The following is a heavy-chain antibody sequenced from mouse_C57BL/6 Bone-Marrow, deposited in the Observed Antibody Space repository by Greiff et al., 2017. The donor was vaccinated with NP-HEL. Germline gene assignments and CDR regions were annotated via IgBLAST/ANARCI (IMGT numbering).Heavy chain of an antibody. V-gene: IGHV1-82*01. CDR2: IYPGDGDT. J-gene: IGHJ2*01. CDR3: ASLSFDY. Sequence: VQVVESVPVLVQPGASLNLSCTASGFAFSFSCLPCVPQRPVKGLDWIGRIYPGDGDTNYNGKFKGKATLTADKSSSTAYMQLSSLTSEDAAVYFCASLSFDYWGQGTTLTVSS. CDR1: GFAFSFSC.